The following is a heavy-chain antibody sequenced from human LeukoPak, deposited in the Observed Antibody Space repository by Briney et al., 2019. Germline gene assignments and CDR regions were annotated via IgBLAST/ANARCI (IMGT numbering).Heavy chain of an antibody. J-gene: IGHJ5*02. Sequence: SETLSLTCTVSGGSITSYYWSWIRQPPGKGLEWIGYISYSGSTNYNPSLKSRVSISIDTSKNQFSLNLSSVTAADTAVYYCASGGYCSSTTCYPNWFDPWGQGTLVTVSS. V-gene: IGHV4-59*01. CDR3: ASGGYCSSTTCYPNWFDP. CDR1: GGSITSYY. D-gene: IGHD2-2*01. CDR2: ISYSGST.